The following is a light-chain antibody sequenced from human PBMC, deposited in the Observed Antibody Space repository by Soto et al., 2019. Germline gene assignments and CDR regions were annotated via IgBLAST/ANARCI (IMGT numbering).Light chain of an antibody. CDR1: RPVVRQY. J-gene: IGKJ3*01. CDR2: DAV. Sequence: EIVLTQSPDTLSLSPGERVTLSCRASRPVVRQYIAWYQQKSGQAPRLLIHDAVSRATGIPDRFSGSGSATEFTLTISGLEPEDCGVYYCQQNGRSPTFGPGTKV. V-gene: IGKV3-20*01. CDR3: QQNGRSPT.